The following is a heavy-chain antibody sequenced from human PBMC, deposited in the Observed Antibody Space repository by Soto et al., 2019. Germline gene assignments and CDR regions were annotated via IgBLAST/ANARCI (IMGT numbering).Heavy chain of an antibody. J-gene: IGHJ4*02. CDR2: INHSGST. D-gene: IGHD3-9*01. Sequence: QVQLQQWGAGLLKPSETLSLTCAVYGGSFSGYYWSWIRQPPGKGLEWIGEINHSGSTNYNPSLKSRVTISVDTSKNQVSLKLSSVTAADTAVYYRARGGDILTASLAYWGQGTLVTVSS. V-gene: IGHV4-34*01. CDR1: GGSFSGYY. CDR3: ARGGDILTASLAY.